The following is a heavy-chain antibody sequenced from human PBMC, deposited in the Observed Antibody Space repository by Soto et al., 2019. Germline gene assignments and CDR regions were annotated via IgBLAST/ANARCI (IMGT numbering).Heavy chain of an antibody. CDR2: IWYDGSNK. D-gene: IGHD6-13*01. V-gene: IGHV3-33*01. Sequence: QVQLVESGGGVVQPGRSLRLSCAASGFTFSSYGMHWVRQAPGKGLEWVAVIWYDGSNKYYADSVKGRFTISRDNSKNTLYLQMNSLRAEDTAVYYCARGKDSSWYEVIYGMDVWGQGTTVTVSS. CDR3: ARGKDSSWYEVIYGMDV. J-gene: IGHJ6*02. CDR1: GFTFSSYG.